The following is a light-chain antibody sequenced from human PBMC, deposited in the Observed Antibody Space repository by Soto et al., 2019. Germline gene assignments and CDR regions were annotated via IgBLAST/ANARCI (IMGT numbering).Light chain of an antibody. J-gene: IGKJ5*01. CDR1: QDIRGA. Sequence: AIQLTQSPSSLSASVGDRVTITCRASQDIRGALAWYQQKPGKPPKLLIFDVSSLQSGVPSRFSGSGSETDFTLTISSLQPEDFATYYCQQFNTYPITFGQGTRLEI. CDR2: DVS. CDR3: QQFNTYPIT. V-gene: IGKV1-13*02.